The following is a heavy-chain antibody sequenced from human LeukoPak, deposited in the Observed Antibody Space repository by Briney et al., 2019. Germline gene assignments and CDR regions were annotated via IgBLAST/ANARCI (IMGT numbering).Heavy chain of an antibody. CDR2: IYYSGST. CDR3: ARPKKIGVATITYGGGAFDI. D-gene: IGHD5-12*01. CDR1: GGSISSYY. V-gene: IGHV4-59*08. Sequence: SETLSLTCTVSGGSISSYYWSWIRQPPGKGLEWIGYIYYSGSTYYNPSLKSRVTISVDTSKNQFSLKLSSVTAADTAVYYCARPKKIGVATITYGGGAFDIWGQGTMVTVSS. J-gene: IGHJ3*02.